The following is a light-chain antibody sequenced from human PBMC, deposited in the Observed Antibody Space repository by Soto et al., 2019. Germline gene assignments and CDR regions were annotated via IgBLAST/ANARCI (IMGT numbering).Light chain of an antibody. CDR1: SSDVGGYNY. CDR3: SSHAGSNNYV. Sequence: QSALTQPRSVSGSPGQSVTISCTGTSSDVGGYNYVSWYQQHPGKAPKFIIYDVNKRPSGVPDRFSGSKSGTTASLTISGLQADDEADYYCSSHAGSNNYVFGTGTKVTVL. J-gene: IGLJ1*01. CDR2: DVN. V-gene: IGLV2-11*01.